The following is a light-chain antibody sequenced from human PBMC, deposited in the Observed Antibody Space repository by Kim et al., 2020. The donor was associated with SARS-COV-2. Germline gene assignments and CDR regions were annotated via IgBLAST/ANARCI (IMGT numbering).Light chain of an antibody. V-gene: IGKV1-16*02. J-gene: IGKJ4*01. CDR1: QDISHY. Sequence: DIQMTQSPSSLSASVGDRVTITCRASQDISHYLAWFQQKPGKAPKYLIYAASNLQSGVPSKFSGSGSGTDFTLTISSLQPEDSASYYCQQYDSYPLTFGGGTKVDIK. CDR3: QQYDSYPLT. CDR2: AAS.